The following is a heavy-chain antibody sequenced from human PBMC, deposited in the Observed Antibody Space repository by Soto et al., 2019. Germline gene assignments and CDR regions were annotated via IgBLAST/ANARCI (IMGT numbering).Heavy chain of an antibody. CDR1: GGSISSYY. J-gene: IGHJ4*02. Sequence: QVQLQESGPGLVKPSETLSLTCTVSGGSISSYYWSWIRQPAGKGLEWIGRIYTSGSTNYNPSLKSRVTMSVDTSKNQCSLKLSSVTAADTAVYYCAREPRGGSSGWYLDYWGQGTLVTVSS. D-gene: IGHD6-19*01. CDR2: IYTSGST. V-gene: IGHV4-4*07. CDR3: AREPRGGSSGWYLDY.